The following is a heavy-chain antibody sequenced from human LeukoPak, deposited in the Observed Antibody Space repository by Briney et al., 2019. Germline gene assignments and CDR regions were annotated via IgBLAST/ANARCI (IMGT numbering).Heavy chain of an antibody. Sequence: GGSLTLSCAASGFTFSSYSMNWVRQAPGKGLEWVSSISSSSKYIYYADSVKGRFTISRDNAKNSLFLQMNSLRAEDTAVYYCARGSISIAVAADAFDIWGQGTMVTVSS. J-gene: IGHJ3*02. D-gene: IGHD6-19*01. CDR3: ARGSISIAVAADAFDI. CDR1: GFTFSSYS. V-gene: IGHV3-21*01. CDR2: ISSSSKYI.